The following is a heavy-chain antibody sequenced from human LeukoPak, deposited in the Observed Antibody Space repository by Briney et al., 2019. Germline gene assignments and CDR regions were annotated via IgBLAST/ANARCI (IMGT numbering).Heavy chain of an antibody. CDR1: GGSISSSSLY. V-gene: IGHV4-39*02. CDR2: IYYTGST. CDR3: ARADRRRSSSLEPTYYYYYMDV. J-gene: IGHJ6*03. D-gene: IGHD6-6*01. Sequence: SETLSLTCTVSGGSISSSSLYWSWIRQPPGKGLEWIGSIYYTGSTYYDPSLKSRVTISVDTSKNQFSLSLTSVTAADTAVYYCARADRRRSSSLEPTYYYYYMDVWGKGTTVTVSS.